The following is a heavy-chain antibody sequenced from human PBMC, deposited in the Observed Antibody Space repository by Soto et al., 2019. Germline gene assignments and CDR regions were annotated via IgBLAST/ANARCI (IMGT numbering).Heavy chain of an antibody. CDR2: IYPGDSDT. CDR3: ERVSDGRRITIFGGVIPESYYYYGMDV. D-gene: IGHD3-3*01. Sequence: ESLTVSLKGCGYRFTSYWIVCVRQMPGKGLELMGIIYPGDSDTRYSPSFQGQVTISADKSISTAYLQWSSLKASDTAMYYCERVSDGRRITIFGGVIPESYYYYGMDVWGQGTTVTVS. CDR1: GYRFTSYW. J-gene: IGHJ6*02. V-gene: IGHV5-51*01.